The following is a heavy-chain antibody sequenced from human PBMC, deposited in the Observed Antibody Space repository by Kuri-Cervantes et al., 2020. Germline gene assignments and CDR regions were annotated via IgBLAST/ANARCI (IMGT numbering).Heavy chain of an antibody. D-gene: IGHD2-15*01. CDR1: GFTFSSYG. J-gene: IGHJ6*02. CDR3: AREIGVGVVVAATYLGSNYYYGMDV. CDR2: ISYDGSNK. Sequence: GGSLRLSCAASGFTFSSYGMHWVRQAPGKGLEWVAVISYDGSNKYYADSVKGRFTISRDNSKNTLYLQMNSLRAEDTAVYYCAREIGVGVVVAATYLGSNYYYGMDVWGQGTTVTVSS. V-gene: IGHV3-30*03.